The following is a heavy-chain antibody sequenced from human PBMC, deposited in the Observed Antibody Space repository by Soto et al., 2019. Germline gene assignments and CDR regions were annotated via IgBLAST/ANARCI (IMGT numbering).Heavy chain of an antibody. Sequence: QVQLVQSGAEVKKPGSSVKVSCKASGGTFSSYAISWVRQAPGQGLEWMGGIIPIFGTANYAQKFQGRVTITADESTSTAYMELSSLRSEDTDVYYCATPGYGDYTVSSPMDVWGQGTTVTVSS. CDR3: ATPGYGDYTVSSPMDV. D-gene: IGHD4-17*01. CDR1: GGTFSSYA. J-gene: IGHJ6*02. CDR2: IIPIFGTA. V-gene: IGHV1-69*12.